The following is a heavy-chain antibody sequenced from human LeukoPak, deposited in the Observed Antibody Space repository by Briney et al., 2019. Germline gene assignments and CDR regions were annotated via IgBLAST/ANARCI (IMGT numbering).Heavy chain of an antibody. D-gene: IGHD3-22*01. CDR2: IYHSGST. CDR3: ARGGYDSSGFLDAFDI. Sequence: SETLSLTCTVSGYSISSGYYWGWIRQPPGKGLEWIGSIYHSGSTYYNPSLKSRVTISVDTSKNQFSLKLSSVTAADTAVYYCARGGYDSSGFLDAFDIWGQGTMVTVSS. CDR1: GYSISSGYY. J-gene: IGHJ3*02. V-gene: IGHV4-38-2*02.